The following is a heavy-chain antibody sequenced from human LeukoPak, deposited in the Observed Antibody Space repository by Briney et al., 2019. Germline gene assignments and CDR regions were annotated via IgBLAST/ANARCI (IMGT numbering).Heavy chain of an antibody. D-gene: IGHD6-19*01. Sequence: GGSLRLSCAASGFTFSDYYMSWIRQAPGKGLEWVSYISSSSSYTNYADSVKGRFTISRDNAKNSLYLQMNSLRAEDTAVYYCARDIAVAGTDYYGMDVWGEGTTVTVSS. CDR2: ISSSSSYT. J-gene: IGHJ6*04. V-gene: IGHV3-11*06. CDR1: GFTFSDYY. CDR3: ARDIAVAGTDYYGMDV.